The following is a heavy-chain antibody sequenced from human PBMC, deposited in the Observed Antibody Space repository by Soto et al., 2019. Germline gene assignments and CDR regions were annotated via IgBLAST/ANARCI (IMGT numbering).Heavy chain of an antibody. V-gene: IGHV3-21*01. CDR2: ISSSSSYI. CDR3: ARVTRGPFGVDDYYYYYGMDV. J-gene: IGHJ6*02. CDR1: GFSFSSYA. D-gene: IGHD3-3*01. Sequence: GGSLRLSCGVSGFSFSSYAMTWVRQAPGKGLEWVSSISSSSSYIYYADSVKGRFTISRDNAKNSLYLQMNSLRAEDTAVYYCARVTRGPFGVDDYYYYYGMDVWGQGTTVTVSS.